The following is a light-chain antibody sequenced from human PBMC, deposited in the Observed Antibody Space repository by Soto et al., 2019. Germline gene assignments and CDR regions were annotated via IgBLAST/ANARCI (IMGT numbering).Light chain of an antibody. V-gene: IGKV3-20*01. CDR1: QSIRNSV. CDR2: GAS. Sequence: EIVLTQSPGTLSFSPGERATLSCRASQSIRNSVFAWYQQIPGQAPRLLIYGASSRDTVIPDRFSGRESGTEFTLTISRLEPEDFAVYYCQQYGNSPWTFGQGTKVEIK. J-gene: IGKJ1*01. CDR3: QQYGNSPWT.